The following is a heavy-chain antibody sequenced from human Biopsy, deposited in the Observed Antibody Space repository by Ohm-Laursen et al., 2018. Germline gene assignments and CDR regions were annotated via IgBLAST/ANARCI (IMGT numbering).Heavy chain of an antibody. D-gene: IGHD3-22*01. V-gene: IGHV4-4*07. J-gene: IGHJ4*02. CDR2: ITHTGVT. Sequence: SQTLSLTCSVSGGSIDFKYWTWIRQSADKGLEWIGRITHTGVTHYNPSLESRVTMSLDTPKKLFSLKLSSVTAADTAMYYCARELMEYYDSSGYFDHWGQGSLVTVSS. CDR3: ARELMEYYDSSGYFDH. CDR1: GGSIDFKY.